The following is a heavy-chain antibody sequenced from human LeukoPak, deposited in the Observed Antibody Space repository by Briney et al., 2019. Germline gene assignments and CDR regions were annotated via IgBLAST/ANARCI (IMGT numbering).Heavy chain of an antibody. J-gene: IGHJ4*02. D-gene: IGHD5-12*01. CDR3: AREDIVGRGYFDY. CDR2: IYYSGST. CDR1: GGSVSSGSYY. V-gene: IGHV4-61*01. Sequence: KPSETLSLTCTVSGGSVSSGSYYWSWIRQPPGKGLEWIGNIYYSGSTNYNPSLKSRVTISVDTSKNQFSLKLSSVTAADTAVYYCAREDIVGRGYFDYWGQGTLVTVSS.